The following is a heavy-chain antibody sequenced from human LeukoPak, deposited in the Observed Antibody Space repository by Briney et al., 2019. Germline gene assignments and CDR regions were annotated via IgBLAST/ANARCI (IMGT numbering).Heavy chain of an antibody. CDR1: GGSISSSSYY. CDR3: ARDARYYDYVWGSYRDDAFDI. V-gene: IGHV4-39*07. CDR2: IYYSGST. Sequence: SETLSLTCTVSGGSISSSSYYWGWIRQPPGKGLEWIGSIYYSGSTYYNPSLKSRVTISVDTSKNQFSLKLSSVTAADTAVYYCARDARYYDYVWGSYRDDAFDIWGQGTMVTVSS. D-gene: IGHD3-16*01. J-gene: IGHJ3*02.